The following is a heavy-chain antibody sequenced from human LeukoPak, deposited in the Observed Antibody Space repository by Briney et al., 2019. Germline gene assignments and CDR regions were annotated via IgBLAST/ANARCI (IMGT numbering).Heavy chain of an antibody. V-gene: IGHV4-59*01. CDR1: GGSISSYY. D-gene: IGHD2-2*01. CDR2: IYYIVST. CDR3: ARVRVPDYFDY. Sequence: NPSETLSLTCTVSGGSISSYYWSWVRQPPGKGLGWIGDIYYIVSTNYNPSLKSRVTISVDTSKNQFSLKLSSVTAADTAVYYCARVRVPDYFDYWGQGTLVTVSS. J-gene: IGHJ4*02.